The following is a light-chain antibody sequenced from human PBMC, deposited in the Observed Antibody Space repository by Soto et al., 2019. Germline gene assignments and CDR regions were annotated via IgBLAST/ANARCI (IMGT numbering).Light chain of an antibody. Sequence: QPVLTQPPSASGTPGQRVTISCSGGSSNIGSNYEYWYRQLPGTAPKLVIYANSQRPSGVPDRFSGSKSGTSASLAISGLRSEDEADYYCATWDDSLRGVLFGGGTQLTVL. V-gene: IGLV1-47*01. J-gene: IGLJ2*01. CDR3: ATWDDSLRGVL. CDR2: ANS. CDR1: SSNIGSNY.